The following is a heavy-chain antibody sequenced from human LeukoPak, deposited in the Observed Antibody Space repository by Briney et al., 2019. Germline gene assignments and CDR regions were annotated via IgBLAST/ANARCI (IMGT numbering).Heavy chain of an antibody. CDR3: ASSMVRGVIITGNFDY. Sequence: PSETLSLTCTVSGGFISSYYRSWVRQPPGKGLEWIGYIYYSGSTNYNPSLKSRVTISVDTSKNQFSLELSSVTAADTAVYYCASSMVRGVIITGNFDYWGQGTLVTVSS. CDR2: IYYSGST. D-gene: IGHD3-10*01. V-gene: IGHV4-59*01. J-gene: IGHJ4*02. CDR1: GGFISSYY.